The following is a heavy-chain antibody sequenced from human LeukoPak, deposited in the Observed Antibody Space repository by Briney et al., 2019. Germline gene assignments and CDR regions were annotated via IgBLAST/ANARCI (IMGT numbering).Heavy chain of an antibody. J-gene: IGHJ4*01. V-gene: IGHV1-2*02. CDR3: ARDGGGSFGIPNHLDY. CDR1: GYTFTAYY. D-gene: IGHD1-26*01. Sequence: ALVKVSCKASGYTFTAYYIHWVRQAPGQGLEWIGWINPGTADTNYAQRFQGRVTMTRDTSITTVYMDLTRLTSDDTAVYYCARDGGGSFGIPNHLDYWGLGALVTVSS. CDR2: INPGTADT.